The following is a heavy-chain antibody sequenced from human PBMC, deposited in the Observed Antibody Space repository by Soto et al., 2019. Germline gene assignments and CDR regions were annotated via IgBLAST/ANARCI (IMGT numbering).Heavy chain of an antibody. V-gene: IGHV4-31*03. Sequence: QVQLQESGPGLVKPSQTLSLTCTVSGVSISNDGYYWTWIRQHPGKGLEWIAYLYYSGSTSYNPSLKSRVTISLDTSKNQFYLKVSSVIAADTAVYYCATLYHAGSNDYWGQGTLVTVSS. CDR1: GVSISNDGYY. D-gene: IGHD2-2*01. CDR2: LYYSGST. J-gene: IGHJ4*02. CDR3: ATLYHAGSNDY.